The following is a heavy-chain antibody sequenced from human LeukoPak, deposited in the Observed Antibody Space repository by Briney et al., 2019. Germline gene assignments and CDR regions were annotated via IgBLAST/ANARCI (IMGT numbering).Heavy chain of an antibody. V-gene: IGHV4-39*01. CDR2: IYYSGSA. CDR3: ARLRSGSPYAHYWYFDL. J-gene: IGHJ2*01. CDR1: GGSISSSSYY. D-gene: IGHD1-26*01. Sequence: SETLSLTCTVSGGSISSSSYYWGWIRQPPGKGLEWIGSIYYSGSAYYNPSLKSRVTIPVDTSKNQFSLKLSSVTAADTAVYYCARLRSGSPYAHYWYFDLWGRGTLVTVSS.